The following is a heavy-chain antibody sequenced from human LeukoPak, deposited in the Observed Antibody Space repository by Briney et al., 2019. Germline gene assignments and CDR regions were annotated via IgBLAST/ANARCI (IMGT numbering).Heavy chain of an antibody. D-gene: IGHD3-3*01. CDR1: GDSMSRYY. J-gene: IGHJ6*03. CDR3: ARGASRLEWLLSAYYYYMDV. Sequence: PSETLSLTCSVSGDSMSRYYWNWIRQTPGKGLEWIGSIYYSGSTYYNPSLKSRVTISVDTSKNQFSLKLSSVTAADTAVYYCARGASRLEWLLSAYYYYMDVWGKGTTVTVSS. V-gene: IGHV4-59*12. CDR2: IYYSGST.